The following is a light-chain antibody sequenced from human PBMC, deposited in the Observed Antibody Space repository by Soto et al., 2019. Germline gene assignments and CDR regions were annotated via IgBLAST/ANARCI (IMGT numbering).Light chain of an antibody. CDR3: QQFNSYTIT. Sequence: AIQLTQSPSSLSASVGDRVTITCRASQGISSALAWYQQKPGKAPKLLIYDASSLESGVTSRFSGSGSGTDFTLTISSLQPEDFAPYYCQQFNSYTITFGQGTRMEIK. CDR2: DAS. V-gene: IGKV1-13*02. J-gene: IGKJ5*01. CDR1: QGISSA.